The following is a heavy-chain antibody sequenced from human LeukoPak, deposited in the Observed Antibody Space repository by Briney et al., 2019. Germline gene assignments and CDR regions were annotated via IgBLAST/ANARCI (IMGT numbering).Heavy chain of an antibody. CDR1: GCTFSSYG. V-gene: IGHV3-30*02. D-gene: IGHD3-10*01. CDR2: IRYDGSNK. Sequence: GGSLRLSCAASGCTFSSYGIHWVRQAPSKGLEWVAFIRYDGSNKFYADSVKGRFTISRDNSKNTLYLQMNSLRAEDTAVYYCAKEDGSGSLFDYWGQGTLVTVSS. CDR3: AKEDGSGSLFDY. J-gene: IGHJ4*02.